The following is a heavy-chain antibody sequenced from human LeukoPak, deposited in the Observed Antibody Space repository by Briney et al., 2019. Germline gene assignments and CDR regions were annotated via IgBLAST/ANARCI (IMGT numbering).Heavy chain of an antibody. V-gene: IGHV3-7*01. CDR2: IKQDGSEK. CDR3: ARVIVVVITSYFDY. D-gene: IGHD3-22*01. CDR1: GFTFSSYW. Sequence: GGSLRLSCAASGFTFSSYWMSWVRRAPGKGLEWVANIKQDGSEKYYVDSVKGRFTISRDNAKNSLYLQMNSLRAEDTAVYYCARVIVVVITSYFDYWGQGTLVTVSS. J-gene: IGHJ4*02.